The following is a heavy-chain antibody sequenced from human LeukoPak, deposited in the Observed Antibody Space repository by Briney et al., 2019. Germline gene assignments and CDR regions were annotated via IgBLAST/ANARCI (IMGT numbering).Heavy chain of an antibody. CDR3: ARLSGRGFDY. CDR2: ISYNGSNL. J-gene: IGHJ4*02. V-gene: IGHV3-30*03. CDR1: GFSFSDYA. D-gene: IGHD1-26*01. Sequence: PGGSLRLSCAASGFSFSDYAMNWVRQAPGKGLEWVAFISYNGSNLFYADSVKGRFTISRDTSKNTLFLQMNSLRAEDTAVYYCARLSGRGFDYWGQGTLVTVSS.